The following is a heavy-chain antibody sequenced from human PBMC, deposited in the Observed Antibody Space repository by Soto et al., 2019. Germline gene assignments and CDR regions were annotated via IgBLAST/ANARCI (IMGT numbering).Heavy chain of an antibody. CDR2: MYNTGST. CDR3: ARDLWGYCGTDCYPLDV. J-gene: IGHJ6*02. D-gene: IGHD2-21*02. CDR1: GASISGYY. V-gene: IGHV4-59*01. Sequence: SETLALTCTVSGASISGYYWSWIQQPPGKGLEWIGYMYNTGSTVYNPSFKSRVTISVDTSKNQFSLKLNSVTAADTAVYYWARDLWGYCGTDCYPLDVLGQGTTVT.